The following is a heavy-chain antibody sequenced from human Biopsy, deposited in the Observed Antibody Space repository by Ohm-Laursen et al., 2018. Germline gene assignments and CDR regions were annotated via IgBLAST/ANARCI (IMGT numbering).Heavy chain of an antibody. D-gene: IGHD4-23*01. CDR1: GGSFTGHY. Sequence: PSDTLSFTCTVSGGSFTGHYWTWIRQPPGKGLEWIGHISHTGYTCYNSSLKSRVTISLDTSRKHFSLRLTSLAAADTAVYYCARGSNEYGGLYFPHWGQGTLVTVSS. V-gene: IGHV4-59*11. J-gene: IGHJ1*01. CDR3: ARGSNEYGGLYFPH. CDR2: ISHTGYT.